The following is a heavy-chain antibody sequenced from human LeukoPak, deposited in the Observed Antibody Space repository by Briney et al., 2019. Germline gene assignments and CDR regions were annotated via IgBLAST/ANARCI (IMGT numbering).Heavy chain of an antibody. J-gene: IGHJ3*02. D-gene: IGHD3-10*01. CDR1: GGSCSGYY. Sequence: SETPSVTCAVYGGSCSGYYWTWIRQPPGKGLEWIGQINHRGYTNYNPSLKSRVTISVDRSKNQFSLKLSSVTAANTAVYYCARAGTDLWLGDRAGACDIWGQGTTVTVSS. CDR3: ARAGTDLWLGDRAGACDI. CDR2: INHRGYT. V-gene: IGHV4-34*01.